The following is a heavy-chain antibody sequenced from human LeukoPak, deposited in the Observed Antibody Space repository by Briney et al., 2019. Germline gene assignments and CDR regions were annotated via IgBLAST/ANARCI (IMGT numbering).Heavy chain of an antibody. CDR1: GGSISSSSYY. CDR3: ARGPSPYYYDSSGYPH. J-gene: IGHJ4*02. D-gene: IGHD3-22*01. Sequence: SETLSLTCTVSGGSISSSSYYWGWIRQPPGKGLEWIGEINHSGSTNYNPSLKSRVTISVDTSKNQFSLKLSSVTAADTAVYYCARGPSPYYYDSSGYPHWGQGTLVTVSS. V-gene: IGHV4-39*07. CDR2: INHSGST.